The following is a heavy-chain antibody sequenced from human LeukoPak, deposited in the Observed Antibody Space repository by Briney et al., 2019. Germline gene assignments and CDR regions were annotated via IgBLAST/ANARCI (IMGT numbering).Heavy chain of an antibody. Sequence: GGPLRLSCAASGFSFRSYWMSWVRQAPGKGLEWVANIRQDGNEIYYADSVKGRFTISRDNAKNSLFLQMNSLRAEDTAVYYCARESTEDRPGSWGQGTLVTVSS. D-gene: IGHD5/OR15-5a*01. CDR2: IRQDGNEI. V-gene: IGHV3-7*01. CDR1: GFSFRSYW. J-gene: IGHJ5*02. CDR3: ARESTEDRPGS.